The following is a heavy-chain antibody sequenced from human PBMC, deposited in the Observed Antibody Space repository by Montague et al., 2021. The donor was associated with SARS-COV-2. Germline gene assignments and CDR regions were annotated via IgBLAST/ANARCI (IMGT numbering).Heavy chain of an antibody. CDR3: AMRGGALDAFDI. V-gene: IGHV4-4*07. CDR1: GDSISGYY. CDR2: VYPSGTT. Sequence: SETLSLTCSVSGDSISGYYWGWIRQPAGKRLEWIGRVYPSGTTDYNPSLGSRVTVSVDTSKNQFSLKLSSVTAADTAVYYCAMRGGALDAFDIWGQGTMVSVSS. J-gene: IGHJ3*02. D-gene: IGHD3-10*01.